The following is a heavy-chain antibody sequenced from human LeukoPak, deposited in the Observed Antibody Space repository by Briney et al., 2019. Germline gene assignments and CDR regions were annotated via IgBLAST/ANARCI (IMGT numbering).Heavy chain of an antibody. CDR2: IYTSGST. J-gene: IGHJ4*02. D-gene: IGHD3-10*01. V-gene: IGHV4-4*07. CDR3: ARAPYGSGRYYFDY. Sequence: PSETLSLTCTVSGGSISSYYWSWIRQPAGKGLEWIGRIYTSGSTNYNPSLESRVTMSVDTSKNQFSLKLSSVTAADTAVYYCARAPYGSGRYYFDYWGQGTLVTVSS. CDR1: GGSISSYY.